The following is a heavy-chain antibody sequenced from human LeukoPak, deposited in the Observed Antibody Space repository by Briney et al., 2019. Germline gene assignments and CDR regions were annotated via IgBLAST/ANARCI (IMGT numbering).Heavy chain of an antibody. D-gene: IGHD2-21*01. V-gene: IGHV4-30-2*01. CDR2: IYCSGGT. CDR1: GGSISSGAYY. CDR3: ARSVFKNYFDY. Sequence: PSETLSLTCTVSGGSISSGAYYWTWIRQPPGKGLEWIGYIYCSGGTYYNPSLKSRVTISVDRSKNQFSLKLSSVTAADTAMYYCARSVFKNYFDYWGQGTLVTVSS. J-gene: IGHJ4*02.